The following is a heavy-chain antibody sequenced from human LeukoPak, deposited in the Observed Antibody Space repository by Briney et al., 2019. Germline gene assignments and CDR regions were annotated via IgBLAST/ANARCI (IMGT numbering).Heavy chain of an antibody. J-gene: IGHJ6*02. V-gene: IGHV1-69*04. CDR2: IIPILGIA. CDR3: ARGGAYYDSSGYPDVDYYYGMDV. Sequence: GASVKLSFKAAGAAFTSYAITWVRQAPGQGLEWMGRIIPILGIANYAQKYQGRVTITADKSTSTAYMELSSLRSEDTAVYYCARGGAYYDSSGYPDVDYYYGMDVWGQGTTVTVSS. D-gene: IGHD3-22*01. CDR1: GAAFTSYA.